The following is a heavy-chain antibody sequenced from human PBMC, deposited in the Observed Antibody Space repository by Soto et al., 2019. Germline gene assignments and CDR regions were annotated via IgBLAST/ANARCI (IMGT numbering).Heavy chain of an antibody. CDR1: GFTFSSYG. CDR3: ARSGFGLDYYYMDV. CDR2: IWYDGSNK. V-gene: IGHV3-33*01. D-gene: IGHD3-3*01. J-gene: IGHJ6*03. Sequence: HPGGSLRFSCAASGFTFSSYGMHWVRQAPGKGLEWVAVIWYDGSNKYYADSVKGRFTISRDNSKNTLYLQMNSLRAEDTAVYYCARSGFGLDYYYMDVWGKGTTVTVSS.